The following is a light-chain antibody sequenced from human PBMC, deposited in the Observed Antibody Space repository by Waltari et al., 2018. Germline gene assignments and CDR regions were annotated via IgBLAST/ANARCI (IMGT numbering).Light chain of an antibody. Sequence: YDLAQPFSVSVSPGQTATITCSGDGLDEKYGRWFQQRPGQAPTLILYKDTERPSGIPERFSGSSSGSTVTLTIRGALLEDEGDYHCHAAADNNWFFGGGTKLTVL. CDR2: KDT. V-gene: IGLV3-27*01. CDR1: GLDEKY. J-gene: IGLJ2*01. CDR3: HAAADNNWF.